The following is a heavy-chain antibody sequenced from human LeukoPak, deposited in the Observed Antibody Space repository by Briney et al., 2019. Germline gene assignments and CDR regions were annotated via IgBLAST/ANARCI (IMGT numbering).Heavy chain of an antibody. J-gene: IGHJ4*02. D-gene: IGHD5-12*01. CDR3: ARGRSGYDFDY. Sequence: PSETLSLTCTVSGDSISSSSSYWGWIRQPPGKGLEWIGYIYYSGSTNYIPSLKSRVTISVDTSKNQFSLKLSSVTAADTAVYYCARGRSGYDFDYWGQGTLVTVSS. CDR2: IYYSGST. V-gene: IGHV4-61*05. CDR1: GDSISSSSSY.